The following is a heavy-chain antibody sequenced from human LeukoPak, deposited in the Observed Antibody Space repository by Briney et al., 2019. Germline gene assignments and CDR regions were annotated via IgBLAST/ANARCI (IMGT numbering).Heavy chain of an antibody. CDR3: ARDNYDSGGYSPFYYYYGMDV. Sequence: GGSLRLSCAASGFTVSSNYMSWVRQAPGKGLEWVSVIYSGGSTYYADSVKGRFTISRHNSKNTLYPQMNSLRAEDTAVYYCARDNYDSGGYSPFYYYYGMDVWGQGTTVTVSS. J-gene: IGHJ6*02. V-gene: IGHV3-53*04. D-gene: IGHD3-22*01. CDR1: GFTVSSNY. CDR2: IYSGGST.